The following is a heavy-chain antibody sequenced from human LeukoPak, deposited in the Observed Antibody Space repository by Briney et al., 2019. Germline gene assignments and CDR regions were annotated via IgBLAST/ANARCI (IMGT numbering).Heavy chain of an antibody. Sequence: PSETLSLTCAVSGYSISISNWWGWIRQPPGKGLEWIGYIYYSGNTYYNPSLKGRVTVSVDTSKNQFSLKLSSVTAADTAVYYCASRPFLWGFAYWGQGTLVTVSS. J-gene: IGHJ4*02. V-gene: IGHV4-28*01. D-gene: IGHD3-16*01. CDR3: ASRPFLWGFAY. CDR1: GYSISISNW. CDR2: IYYSGNT.